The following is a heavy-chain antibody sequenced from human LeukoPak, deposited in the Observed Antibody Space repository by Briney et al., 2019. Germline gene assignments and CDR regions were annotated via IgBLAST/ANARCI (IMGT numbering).Heavy chain of an antibody. Sequence: QPGGSLRLSCAASGFPFSGYSMNWVRQAPGKGLEWVAHLRDGDAAVYYADSAKGRFSVSRDDAQNSLYLQLTRLRDEDTATYYCVRDLHRRYFDNWGQGTLVTVSS. CDR3: VRDLHRRYFDN. J-gene: IGHJ4*02. CDR2: LRDGDAAV. CDR1: GFPFSGYS. V-gene: IGHV3-48*02.